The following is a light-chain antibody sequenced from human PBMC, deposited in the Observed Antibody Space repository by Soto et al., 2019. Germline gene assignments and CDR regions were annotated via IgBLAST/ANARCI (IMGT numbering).Light chain of an antibody. V-gene: IGLV2-14*01. J-gene: IGLJ2*01. CDR1: SSDVGGYNY. Sequence: QSALTQPASVSGSPGQSITISCTGTSSDVGGYNYVSWYQQNPGKAPKLMIYEVSNRPSGVSNRFSGSKSGNTASLTISGLQAEDEADYYCSSYTSSGTLVVFGGGTKLTVL. CDR2: EVS. CDR3: SSYTSSGTLVV.